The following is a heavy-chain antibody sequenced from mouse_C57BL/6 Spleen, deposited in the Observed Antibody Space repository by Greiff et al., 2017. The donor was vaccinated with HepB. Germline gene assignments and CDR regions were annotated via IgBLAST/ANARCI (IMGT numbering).Heavy chain of an antibody. Sequence: QVQLKQPGAELVKPGASVKLSCKASGYTFTSYWMHWVKQRPGQGLEWIGMIHPNSGSTNYNEKFKSKATLTVDKSSSTAYMQLSSLTSEDSAVYYCAVGGYYGSEAWFAYWGQGTLVTVSA. V-gene: IGHV1-64*01. D-gene: IGHD1-1*01. J-gene: IGHJ3*01. CDR2: IHPNSGST. CDR3: AVGGYYGSEAWFAY. CDR1: GYTFTSYW.